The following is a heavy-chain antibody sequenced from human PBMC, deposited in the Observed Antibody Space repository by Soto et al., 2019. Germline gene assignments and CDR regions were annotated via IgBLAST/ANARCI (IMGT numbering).Heavy chain of an antibody. V-gene: IGHV3-74*01. J-gene: IGHJ4*02. CDR1: GFTFSSYW. D-gene: IGHD2-8*01. CDR3: ARVPTGKYGVWNY. CDR2: ISPGGSIT. Sequence: EEQLVESGGGLVQPGGSLRLSCAASGFTFSSYWVHWVRQAPGKGLVWVSRISPGGSITTYADSVKGRFTISRDNAQNPLYLQMSSLRGDDTAVYYCARVPTGKYGVWNYWRQGTLVTVSS.